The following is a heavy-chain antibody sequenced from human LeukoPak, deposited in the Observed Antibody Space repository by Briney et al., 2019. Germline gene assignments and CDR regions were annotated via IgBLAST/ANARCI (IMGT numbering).Heavy chain of an antibody. CDR1: GFTFSSYA. J-gene: IGHJ4*02. CDR3: AKDHGSSDWYYFDY. CDR2: SSGSGGTT. V-gene: IGHV3-23*01. D-gene: IGHD6-13*01. Sequence: GGSLRLSCAASGFTFSSYAMSWVRQAPGKGLEWVSTSSGSGGTTYYADSVKGRFTISRDNSKNTLYLQMNTLRADDTAVYYCAKDHGSSDWYYFDYWGQGTLVTVSS.